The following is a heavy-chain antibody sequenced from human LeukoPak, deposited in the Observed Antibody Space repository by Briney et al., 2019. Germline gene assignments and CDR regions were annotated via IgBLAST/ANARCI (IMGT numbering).Heavy chain of an antibody. CDR2: IYTSGST. D-gene: IGHD6-13*01. CDR3: ARDKYSSSWYGFDI. Sequence: SETLSLTCTVSGGSINSYYWSWIRQPAGKGLEWIGRIYTSGSTNYNPSLKSRVTMSVDTSNNQFSLKLSSVTAADTAVYYGARDKYSSSWYGFDIWGQGTMVTVSS. CDR1: GGSINSYY. V-gene: IGHV4-4*07. J-gene: IGHJ3*02.